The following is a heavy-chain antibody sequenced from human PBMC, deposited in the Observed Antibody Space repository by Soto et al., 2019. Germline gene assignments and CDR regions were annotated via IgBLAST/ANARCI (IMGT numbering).Heavy chain of an antibody. D-gene: IGHD3-10*01. Sequence: EVQLLESGGGLVQPGWSLRLSCAASGFTFGSYAMSWVRQAPGKGLEWVSLISGTGDSSEYANSVKGRFTISRDYSKTTVFLQMNSLRAEDTAVYFCAKDNGNYGSGSFSHWGQGTLVTVSS. CDR2: ISGTGDSS. J-gene: IGHJ4*02. V-gene: IGHV3-23*01. CDR1: GFTFGSYA. CDR3: AKDNGNYGSGSFSH.